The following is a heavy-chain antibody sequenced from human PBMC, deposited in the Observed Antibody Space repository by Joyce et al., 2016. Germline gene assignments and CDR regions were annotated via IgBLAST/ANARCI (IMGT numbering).Heavy chain of an antibody. CDR1: GFTFSSYW. CDR3: ARVRDYYDSGSQPLDY. Sequence: EVQLVESGGGLVQPGGSLRLSCAASGFTFSSYWMSWFRQAPGKGLEWVANIKQDGSEKYYVDSVKGRFTISRDNAKTSLYLQMNSLRDEDTAVYYCARVRDYYDSGSQPLDYWGQGTLVTVSS. CDR2: IKQDGSEK. D-gene: IGHD3-10*01. J-gene: IGHJ4*02. V-gene: IGHV3-7*01.